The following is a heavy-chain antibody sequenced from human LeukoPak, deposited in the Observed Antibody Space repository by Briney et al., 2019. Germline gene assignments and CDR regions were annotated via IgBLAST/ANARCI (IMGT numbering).Heavy chain of an antibody. CDR3: AIGGGLGAYFYYMDV. Sequence: SETLSLTCTVSGYSISSGYYWGWIRQPPGKGLEWIGSIYHSGSTYYNPSLKSRVTISVDTSKNQFSLKLSSVTAADTAVYYCAIGGGLGAYFYYMDVWGKGTTVTVSS. J-gene: IGHJ6*03. D-gene: IGHD1-26*01. CDR2: IYHSGST. CDR1: GYSISSGYY. V-gene: IGHV4-38-2*02.